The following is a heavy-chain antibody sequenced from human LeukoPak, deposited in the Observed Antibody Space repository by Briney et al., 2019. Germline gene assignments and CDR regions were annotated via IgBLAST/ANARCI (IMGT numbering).Heavy chain of an antibody. CDR3: ARVSDSSGYHESPYWYFDL. D-gene: IGHD3-22*01. V-gene: IGHV4-39*07. CDR1: GGSIRSPGYY. J-gene: IGHJ2*01. CDR2: MYYSGSS. Sequence: SETLSLTCTVSGGSIRSPGYYWGWTRQPPGKGLEWIGSMYYSGSSFYNPSLKSRVAISVDTSKNQFSLKLSSVTAADTAVYYCARVSDSSGYHESPYWYFDLWGRGTLVTVSS.